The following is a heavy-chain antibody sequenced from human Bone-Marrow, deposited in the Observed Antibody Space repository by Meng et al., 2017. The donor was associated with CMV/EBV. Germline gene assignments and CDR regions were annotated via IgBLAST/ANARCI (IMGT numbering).Heavy chain of an antibody. V-gene: IGHV4-34*01. J-gene: IGHJ6*02. CDR2: INHSGST. CDR3: ARGRIAARPDYYHYYGMDV. D-gene: IGHD6-6*01. CDR1: GGSFSGYY. Sequence: SETLSLTCAVYGGSFSGYYWSWIRQPPGKGLEWIGEINHSGSTNYNPYLKSRVTISVDTSKNQFSLKLSSVTAADTAVYYCARGRIAARPDYYHYYGMDVWGQGTTVTVSS.